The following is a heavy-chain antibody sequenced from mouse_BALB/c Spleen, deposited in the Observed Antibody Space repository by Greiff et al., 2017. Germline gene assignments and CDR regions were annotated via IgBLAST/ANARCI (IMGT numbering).Heavy chain of an antibody. CDR1: GFTFSSYG. CDR3: ARHETSLYYFDY. V-gene: IGHV5-6*01. CDR2: ISSGGSYT. Sequence: EVKVVESGGDLVKPGGSLKLSCAASGFTFSSYGMSWVRQTPDKRLEWVATISSGGSYTYYPDSVKGRFTISRDNAKNTLYLQMSSLKSEDTAMYYCARHETSLYYFDYWGQGTTLTVSS. J-gene: IGHJ2*01.